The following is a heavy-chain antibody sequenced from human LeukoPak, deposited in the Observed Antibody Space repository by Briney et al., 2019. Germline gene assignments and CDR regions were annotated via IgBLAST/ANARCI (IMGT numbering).Heavy chain of an antibody. D-gene: IGHD6-13*01. J-gene: IGHJ4*02. CDR1: GYTFTGYY. Sequence: GASVKVSCKASGYTFTGYYIHWVRQAPGQGLEWMGWINPNSGGTIYAQKFQGRVTMTRDTSISTAYMELSRLRSDDTAVYYCAREAAGYYFDYWGQGTLVTVSS. CDR2: INPNSGGT. V-gene: IGHV1-2*02. CDR3: AREAAGYYFDY.